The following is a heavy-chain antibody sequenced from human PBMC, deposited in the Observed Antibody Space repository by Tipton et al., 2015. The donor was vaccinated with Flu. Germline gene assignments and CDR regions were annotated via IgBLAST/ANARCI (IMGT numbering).Heavy chain of an antibody. V-gene: IGHV4-34*01. Sequence: TLSLTCAVYGGSFSGYYWSWIRQPPGKGLEWIGEINHSGSTNYNPSLKSRVTISVDTSKNQFSLKLSSVTAADTAVYYCARVKGRGYSQKYFAGWFDPWGQGTLVTVSS. D-gene: IGHD5-18*01. J-gene: IGHJ5*02. CDR2: INHSGST. CDR3: ARVKGRGYSQKYFAGWFDP. CDR1: GGSFSGYY.